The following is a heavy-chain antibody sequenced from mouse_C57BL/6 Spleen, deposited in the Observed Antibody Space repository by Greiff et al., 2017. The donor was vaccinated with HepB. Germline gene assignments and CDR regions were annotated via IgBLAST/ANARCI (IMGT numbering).Heavy chain of an antibody. CDR3: ARRGELGERFAY. Sequence: QVQLQQPGAELVRPGTSVKLSCKASGYTFTSYWMHWVKQRPGQGLEWIGVIDPSDSYTNYNQKFKGKATLTVDTSSSTADMQLSSLTSEDSAVYYCARRGELGERFAYWGQGTLVTVSA. D-gene: IGHD4-1*01. CDR2: IDPSDSYT. V-gene: IGHV1-59*01. CDR1: GYTFTSYW. J-gene: IGHJ3*01.